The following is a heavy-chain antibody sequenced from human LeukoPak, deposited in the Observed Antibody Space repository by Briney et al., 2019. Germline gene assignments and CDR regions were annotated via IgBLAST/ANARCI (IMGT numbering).Heavy chain of an antibody. D-gene: IGHD4-17*01. J-gene: IGHJ3*02. CDR3: ARVMTTVTLGQAFDI. CDR1: GGSISSYY. V-gene: IGHV4-38-2*02. CDR2: IYHSGST. Sequence: SETLSLTCTVSGGSISSYYWSWIRQPPGKGLEWIGSIYHSGSTYYNPSLKSRVTISVDTSKNQFSLKLSSVTAADTAVYYCARVMTTVTLGQAFDIWGQGTMVTVSS.